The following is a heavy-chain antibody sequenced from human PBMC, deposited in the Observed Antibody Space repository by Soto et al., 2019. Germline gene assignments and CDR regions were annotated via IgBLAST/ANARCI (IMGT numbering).Heavy chain of an antibody. V-gene: IGHV3-30*18. Sequence: GSLRLSCAASGFTFSSYGMHWVRQAPGKGLEWVAVISYDGSNKYYADSVKGRFTISRDNSKNTLYLQMNSLRAEDTAVYYCAKEVSTYYYGSGSYYKDTVTYYYYGMDVWGQGTTVTVSS. J-gene: IGHJ6*02. CDR3: AKEVSTYYYGSGSYYKDTVTYYYYGMDV. CDR1: GFTFSSYG. D-gene: IGHD3-10*01. CDR2: ISYDGSNK.